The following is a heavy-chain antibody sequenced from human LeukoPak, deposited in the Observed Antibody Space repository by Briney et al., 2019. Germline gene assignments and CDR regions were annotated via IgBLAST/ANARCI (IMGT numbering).Heavy chain of an antibody. V-gene: IGHV1-69*13. J-gene: IGHJ3*02. Sequence: GASVKVSCKASGGTFSSYAISWVRQAPGQGLEWMGGIIPIFGTANYAQKFQGRVTITADESTSTAYMELSSLRSEDTAVYYCARRHDILTGYSPDAFDIWGQGTMVTVSS. CDR3: ARRHDILTGYSPDAFDI. CDR1: GGTFSSYA. CDR2: IIPIFGTA. D-gene: IGHD3-9*01.